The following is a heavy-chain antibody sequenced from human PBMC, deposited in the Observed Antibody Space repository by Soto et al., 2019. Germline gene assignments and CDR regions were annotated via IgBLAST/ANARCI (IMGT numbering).Heavy chain of an antibody. Sequence: GGSLRLSCTASGFTFGDYAMSWFRQAPGKGLEWVGFIRSKAYGGTTEYAASVKGRFTISRDDSKSIAYLQMNSLKTEDTAVYYCTLERITIFGVVRPWGQGTLVTVSS. CDR2: IRSKAYGGTT. V-gene: IGHV3-49*03. D-gene: IGHD3-3*01. CDR3: TLERITIFGVVRP. J-gene: IGHJ5*02. CDR1: GFTFGDYA.